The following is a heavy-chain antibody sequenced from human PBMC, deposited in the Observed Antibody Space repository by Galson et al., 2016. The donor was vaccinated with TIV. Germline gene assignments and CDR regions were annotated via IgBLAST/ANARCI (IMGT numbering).Heavy chain of an antibody. CDR2: ISASNGDT. Sequence: SVKVSCKASGYTFGNYGISWMRQAPGQGLEWVGWISASNGDTNYARKFQGRITMTKDTFTSTVFMELRSLRSEDTAVFYCARESDCSSGTCYSPAFDDWGQGTPVTVSS. J-gene: IGHJ4*02. CDR1: GYTFGNYG. V-gene: IGHV1-18*04. D-gene: IGHD2-2*02. CDR3: ARESDCSSGTCYSPAFDD.